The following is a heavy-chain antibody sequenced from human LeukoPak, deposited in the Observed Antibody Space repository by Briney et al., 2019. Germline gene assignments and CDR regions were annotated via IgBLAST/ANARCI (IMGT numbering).Heavy chain of an antibody. CDR2: IKQDGSEK. CDR3: ARDQGVVVGATRVFDY. V-gene: IGHV3-7*01. Sequence: GGSLRLSCAASGFTFSSYWMSWVRQAPGKGLEWVANIKQDGSEKYYVDSVKGRFTISRDNAKNSLYLQMNSLRAEDTAVYYCARDQGVVVGATRVFDYWGQGTLVTVSS. CDR1: GFTFSSYW. J-gene: IGHJ4*02. D-gene: IGHD1-26*01.